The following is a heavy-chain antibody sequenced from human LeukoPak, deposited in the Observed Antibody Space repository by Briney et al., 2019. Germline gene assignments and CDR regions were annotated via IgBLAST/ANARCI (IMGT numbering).Heavy chain of an antibody. Sequence: GRSLRLSCAASGFTFSTYGMYWVRQAPGKGLEWVAFVRYDGSNKYYGDPVKGRFTISKDNSKNTLYLQMNSLRPEDTAVYYCAKDFGYSYGYSDYWGQGTLVTVSS. CDR2: VRYDGSNK. D-gene: IGHD5-18*01. CDR1: GFTFSTYG. CDR3: AKDFGYSYGYSDY. J-gene: IGHJ4*02. V-gene: IGHV3-30*02.